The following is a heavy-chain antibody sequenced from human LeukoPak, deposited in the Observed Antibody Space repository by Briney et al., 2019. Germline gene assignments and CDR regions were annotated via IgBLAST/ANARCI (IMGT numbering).Heavy chain of an antibody. J-gene: IGHJ6*03. CDR1: GFTFSSYA. Sequence: PGGSLRLSCAASGFTFSSYAMSWVRQAPGKGLEWVSSISSSGGTTYYADSVKGRFTISRDNSKNTLYLQMNSLRAEDTAVYYCARVGTTSSSSYYMDVWGKGTTVTVSS. D-gene: IGHD4-17*01. V-gene: IGHV3-23*01. CDR2: ISSSGGTT. CDR3: ARVGTTSSSSYYMDV.